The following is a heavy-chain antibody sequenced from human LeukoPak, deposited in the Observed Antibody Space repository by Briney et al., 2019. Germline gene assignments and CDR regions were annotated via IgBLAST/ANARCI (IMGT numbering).Heavy chain of an antibody. CDR3: TTNPEGVHPPHY. Sequence: GGSLRLSCAGSGFRFNKAWMSWVRQGPAKGLEWVARIRSEADGGSLEYAAVVQVRFTISRFNSQQTLQLQMNNLKTEDTAVYYCTTNPEGVHPPHYWARGTLGTASS. CDR2: IRSEADGGSL. V-gene: IGHV3-15*01. D-gene: IGHD3-16*01. CDR1: GFRFNKAW. J-gene: IGHJ4*02.